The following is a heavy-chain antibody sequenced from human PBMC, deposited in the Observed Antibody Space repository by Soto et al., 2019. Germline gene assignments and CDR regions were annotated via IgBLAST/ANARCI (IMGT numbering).Heavy chain of an antibody. D-gene: IGHD6-19*01. Sequence: EVQLLESGGGLVQPGVSLRLSCAASGFTFSSYAMTWVRQAPGKGLEWVSTISRSGDSTYYRDSVKGRFTISRDNSTNTVYLQMNSLRAEDTAGYYCAKTDKFNPQSSGWANRFDYWGQGTLVTVSS. V-gene: IGHV3-23*01. J-gene: IGHJ4*02. CDR1: GFTFSSYA. CDR2: ISRSGDST. CDR3: AKTDKFNPQSSGWANRFDY.